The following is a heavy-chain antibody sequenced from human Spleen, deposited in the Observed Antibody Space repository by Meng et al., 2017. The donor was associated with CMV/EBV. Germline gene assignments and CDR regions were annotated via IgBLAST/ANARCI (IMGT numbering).Heavy chain of an antibody. CDR2: ISSSSSYI. V-gene: IGHV3-21*05. J-gene: IGHJ6*02. D-gene: IGHD5-18*01. Sequence: GESLKISCAASGFTFSSYEMNWVRQAPGKGLEWVSYISSSSSYIYYADSVKGRFTISRDNAKNSLYLQMNSLRAEDTAVYYCARDFLPLGPDTASSYGMDVWGQGTTVTVSS. CDR3: ARDFLPLGPDTASSYGMDV. CDR1: GFTFSSYE.